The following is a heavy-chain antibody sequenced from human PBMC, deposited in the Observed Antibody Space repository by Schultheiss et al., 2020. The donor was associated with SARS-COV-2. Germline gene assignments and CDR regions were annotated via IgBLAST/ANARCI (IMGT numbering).Heavy chain of an antibody. D-gene: IGHD5-18*01. CDR2: INHSGST. V-gene: IGHV4-34*01. Sequence: SETLSLTCAVYGGSFSGYYWSWIRQPPGKGLEWIGEINHSGSTNYNPSLKSRVTISVDTSKNQFSLKLSSVTAADTAVYYCARRKRYSYGSYYYYGMDVWGQGTTVTVSS. J-gene: IGHJ6*02. CDR1: GGSFSGYY. CDR3: ARRKRYSYGSYYYYGMDV.